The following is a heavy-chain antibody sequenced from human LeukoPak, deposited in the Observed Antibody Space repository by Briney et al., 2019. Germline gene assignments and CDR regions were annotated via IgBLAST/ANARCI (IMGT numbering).Heavy chain of an antibody. Sequence: SETLSLTCAVYGGSFSGYYWSWIRQPPGKGLEWIGEINHSGSTNYNPSLKSRVTISVDTSKNQFSLKLSSVTAADTAVYYCARGALRLIQLWLRGYYYGMDVWGQGTTVTVSS. J-gene: IGHJ6*02. D-gene: IGHD5-18*01. CDR3: ARGALRLIQLWLRGYYYGMDV. V-gene: IGHV4-34*01. CDR2: INHSGST. CDR1: GGSFSGYY.